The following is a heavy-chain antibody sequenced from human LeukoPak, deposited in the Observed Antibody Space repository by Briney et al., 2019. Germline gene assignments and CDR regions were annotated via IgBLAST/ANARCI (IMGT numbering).Heavy chain of an antibody. J-gene: IGHJ4*02. V-gene: IGHV3-30*02. CDR3: AKVPHSWGLFDS. D-gene: IGHD3-16*01. CDR2: IRDDGSTR. CDR1: GFTFSRSG. Sequence: GGSLRLSCAASGFTFSRSGLHWVRQAPGKGLEWVAFIRDDGSTRYYADSVKGRFTVSRDNSKNTLYLHMDSLRTEDTAVYYCAKVPHSWGLFDSWGQGTLVTVSS.